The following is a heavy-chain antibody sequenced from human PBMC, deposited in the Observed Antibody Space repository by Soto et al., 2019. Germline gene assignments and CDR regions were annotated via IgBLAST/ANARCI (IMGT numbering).Heavy chain of an antibody. D-gene: IGHD1-26*01. CDR3: VRYSGSYYAFDI. CDR2: IKQDGSEK. V-gene: IGHV3-7*05. Sequence: GGSLRLSCAASGFTFGSYWMTWVRQAPGKGLEWVANIKQDGSEKYYVDSMKGRFTISRDNAKNSLFLQMNSLRAEDTAMYYCVRYSGSYYAFDIWGQGTMVTVSS. CDR1: GFTFGSYW. J-gene: IGHJ3*02.